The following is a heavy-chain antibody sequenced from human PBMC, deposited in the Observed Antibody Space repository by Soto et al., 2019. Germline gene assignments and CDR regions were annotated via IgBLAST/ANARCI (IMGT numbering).Heavy chain of an antibody. D-gene: IGHD3-16*01. CDR2: IYTSGST. CDR3: ARDKGGAAHQNYYYYGMDV. J-gene: IGHJ6*02. CDR1: GGSISSYY. V-gene: IGHV4-4*07. Sequence: PSETLSLTCTVSGGSISSYYWSWIRQPAGKGLEWIGRIYTSGSTNYNPSLKIRVTMSVDTSKNQFSLKLSSVTAADTAVYYCARDKGGAAHQNYYYYGMDVWGQGTTVTVSS.